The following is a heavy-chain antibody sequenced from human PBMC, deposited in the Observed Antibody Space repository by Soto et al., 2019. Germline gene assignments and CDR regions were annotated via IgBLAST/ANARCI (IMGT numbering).Heavy chain of an antibody. J-gene: IGHJ2*01. D-gene: IGHD2-15*01. V-gene: IGHV1-8*01. CDR3: ARTHCSGGSCDPERYFDL. Sequence: QVQLVQSGAEVKKPGASVKVSCKASGYTFTSYDINWVRQATGQGLEWMGWMNPNSGNTGYAQKFHGRVTMTRKTSIRTANMELSSLRSEDTAVYYCARTHCSGGSCDPERYFDLWGRGPLVTVSS. CDR1: GYTFTSYD. CDR2: MNPNSGNT.